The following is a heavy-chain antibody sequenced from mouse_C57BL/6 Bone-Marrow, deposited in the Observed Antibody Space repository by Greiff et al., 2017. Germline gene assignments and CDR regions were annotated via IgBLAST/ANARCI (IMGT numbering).Heavy chain of an antibody. J-gene: IGHJ4*01. Sequence: VQLQQSGAELVRPGTSVKMSCKASGYTFTNYWIGWAKQRPGHGLEWIGDIYPGGGYTNYNEKFKGKATLTADKSASTAYMQFSSLTSEDSAICYCARWGYDGYYYAMDYWGQGTSVTVSS. CDR2: IYPGGGYT. V-gene: IGHV1-63*01. CDR1: GYTFTNYW. D-gene: IGHD2-3*01. CDR3: ARWGYDGYYYAMDY.